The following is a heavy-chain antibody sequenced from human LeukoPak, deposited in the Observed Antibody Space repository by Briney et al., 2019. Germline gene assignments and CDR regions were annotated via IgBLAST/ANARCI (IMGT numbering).Heavy chain of an antibody. CDR2: INHSGGT. Sequence: PSETLSLTCAVYGGSFSGYYWSWIRQPPGKGLEWIGEINHSGGTNYNPSLKSRVTISVDTSKNQFSLKLSSVTAADTAVYYCARKWEYSSSWIFDYWGQGTLVTVSS. J-gene: IGHJ4*02. CDR3: ARKWEYSSSWIFDY. CDR1: GGSFSGYY. D-gene: IGHD6-13*01. V-gene: IGHV4-34*01.